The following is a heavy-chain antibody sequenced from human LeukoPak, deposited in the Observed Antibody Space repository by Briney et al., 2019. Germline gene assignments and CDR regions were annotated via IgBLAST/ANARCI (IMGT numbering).Heavy chain of an antibody. Sequence: SQTLSLTCAISGDSVSTNSAAWNWIRQSPSRGLEWLGRTYYRSKWYNDYAVSVKSRITINPDTSKNQFSLQLNSVTPEDTAVYYCARVPRRDYYGSGSYPSGLDYWGQGTLVTVSS. CDR3: ARVPRRDYYGSGSYPSGLDY. D-gene: IGHD3-10*01. J-gene: IGHJ4*02. V-gene: IGHV6-1*01. CDR2: TYYRSKWYN. CDR1: GDSVSTNSAA.